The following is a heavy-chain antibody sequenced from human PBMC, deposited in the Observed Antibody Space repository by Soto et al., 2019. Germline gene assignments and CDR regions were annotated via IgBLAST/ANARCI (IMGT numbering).Heavy chain of an antibody. V-gene: IGHV4-59*08. CDR2: VYYSGST. Sequence: SETLSLTCTVSGGSLSSYYWTWIRQPPGKGLEWIGYVYYSGSTYYNPSLKSRVTISVDTSKNQFSLKLSSVTAADTAVYYCARSPPGTAMVIVAYWGQGTLVTVSS. D-gene: IGHD5-18*01. CDR3: ARSPPGTAMVIVAY. CDR1: GGSLSSYY. J-gene: IGHJ4*02.